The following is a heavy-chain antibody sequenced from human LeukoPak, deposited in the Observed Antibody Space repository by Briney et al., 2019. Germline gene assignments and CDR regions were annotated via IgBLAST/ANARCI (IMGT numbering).Heavy chain of an antibody. J-gene: IGHJ5*02. CDR3: AKGRIAARPYNWFDP. CDR1: GFTFSSYG. V-gene: IGHV3-30*18. Sequence: GGSLRLSCAASGFTFSSYGMHWVRQAPGKGLEWVAVISYDGSNKYYADSVKGRFTISRDNSKHTLYLQMNSLRAEDTAVYYCAKGRIAARPYNWFDPWGQGTLVTVSS. CDR2: ISYDGSNK. D-gene: IGHD6-6*01.